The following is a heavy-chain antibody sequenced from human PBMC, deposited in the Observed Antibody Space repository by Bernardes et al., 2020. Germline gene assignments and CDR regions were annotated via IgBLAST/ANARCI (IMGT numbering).Heavy chain of an antibody. V-gene: IGHV3-33*01. CDR1: GFTFRSYA. CDR2: IWHDGSNK. CDR3: ARAYGDWRYFDY. Sequence: GGSLRLSCAASGFTFRSYAMHWVRQAPGTGLDWVAVIWHDGSNKYYADSVKGRFTISRDNSKNTVYLQMNSLRAEDTAVYYCARAYGDWRYFDYWGQGTLVTVSS. D-gene: IGHD4-17*01. J-gene: IGHJ4*02.